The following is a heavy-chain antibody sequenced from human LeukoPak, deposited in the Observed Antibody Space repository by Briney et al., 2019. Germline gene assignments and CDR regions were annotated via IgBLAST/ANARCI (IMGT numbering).Heavy chain of an antibody. J-gene: IGHJ5*02. CDR1: GFTVSSNY. CDR3: ARVRCSSTSCLPDWFDP. V-gene: IGHV3-66*01. CDR2: IYSGGST. D-gene: IGHD2-2*01. Sequence: PGGSLRLSCAASGFTVSSNYMSWVCQAPGKGLEWVSVIYSGGSTYYADSVKGRFTISRDNSKNTLYLQMNSLRAEDTAVYYCARVRCSSTSCLPDWFDPWGQGTLVTVSS.